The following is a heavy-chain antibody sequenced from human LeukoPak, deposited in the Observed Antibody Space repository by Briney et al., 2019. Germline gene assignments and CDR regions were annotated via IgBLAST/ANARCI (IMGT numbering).Heavy chain of an antibody. D-gene: IGHD3-3*01. CDR1: GYSISSGYY. V-gene: IGHV4-38-2*02. CDR3: ARDPAMEDFDY. J-gene: IGHJ4*02. Sequence: SETLSLTCTVSGYSISSGYYWGWIRQPPGKGLEWIGSIYHSGSTYYNPSLKSRVTISVDTSRNQFSLKLSSVTAADTAVYYCARDPAMEDFDYWGQGTLVTVSS. CDR2: IYHSGST.